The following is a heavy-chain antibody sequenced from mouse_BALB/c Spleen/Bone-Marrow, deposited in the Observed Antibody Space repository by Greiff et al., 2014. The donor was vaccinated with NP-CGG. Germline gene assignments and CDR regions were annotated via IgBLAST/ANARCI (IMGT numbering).Heavy chain of an antibody. V-gene: IGHV1S135*01. Sequence: EVQLQQSGPELVKPGASVKVSCKASGYSFTDYYMHWVKQRPGQSLEWIGYIDPYNGGTSYNQKFKGKATLTVAKSSSTAFMHLNSLTSEDSAVYYCASYHSSGYAMDYWGQGTSVTVSS. CDR2: IDPYNGGT. CDR1: GYSFTDYY. CDR3: ASYHSSGYAMDY. J-gene: IGHJ4*01. D-gene: IGHD3-1*01.